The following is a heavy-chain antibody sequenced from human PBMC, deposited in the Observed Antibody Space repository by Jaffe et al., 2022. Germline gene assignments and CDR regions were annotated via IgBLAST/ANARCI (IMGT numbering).Heavy chain of an antibody. CDR3: AKDIGSLATNYFDY. J-gene: IGHJ4*02. CDR1: GFTFDDYA. D-gene: IGHD6-13*01. V-gene: IGHV3-9*01. CDR2: INWNSGRM. Sequence: EVQLVESGGGLVQPGRSLRLSCAASGFTFDDYAMHWVRQAPGKGLEWVSGINWNSGRMGYADSVKGRFTISRDNAKNSLYLQMNSLRAEDTALYYCAKDIGSLATNYFDYWGQGTLVTVSS.